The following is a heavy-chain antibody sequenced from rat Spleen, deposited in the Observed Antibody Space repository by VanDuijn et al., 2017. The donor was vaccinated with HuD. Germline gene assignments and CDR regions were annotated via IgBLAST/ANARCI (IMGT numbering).Heavy chain of an antibody. CDR3: ARHDYSGDVDFEY. J-gene: IGHJ1*01. CDR2: IWAGGGI. CDR1: GFSLTTYH. V-gene: IGHV2-72*01. Sequence: QVQLKESGPGLVQPSQTLSLSCTVSGFSLTTYHVSWVRQPPGKSLVWMGTIWAGGGINYNSAVQSRLSISRDTSKSQVFLKMNSLQPEDTGTYYCARHDYSGDVDFEYWGPGTMVTVSS. D-gene: IGHD1-1*01.